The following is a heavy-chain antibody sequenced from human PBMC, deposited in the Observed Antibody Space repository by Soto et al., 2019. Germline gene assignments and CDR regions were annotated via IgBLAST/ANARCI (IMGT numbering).Heavy chain of an antibody. CDR3: LRVIGYCSGGSCYHPHLGALSD. Sequence: SVKVSCKASGGTFSSYTISWVRQAPGQGLEWMGRIIPILGIANYAQKFQGRVTITADKSTSTTYMEMSSLRSEDTAVYYCLRVIGYCSGGSCYHPHLGALSDWGQGTLVTVSS. J-gene: IGHJ4*02. D-gene: IGHD2-15*01. CDR1: GGTFSSYT. V-gene: IGHV1-69*02. CDR2: IIPILGIA.